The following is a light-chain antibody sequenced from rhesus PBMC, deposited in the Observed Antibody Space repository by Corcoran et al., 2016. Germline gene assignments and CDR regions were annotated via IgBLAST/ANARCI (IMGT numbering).Light chain of an antibody. Sequence: EIVMTQSPATLSLSPGERATLSCRASQSVSSYVAWYQQKPEEAPRLLIYGASSRATGIPDRFSGSGSGTDFTLTISSLEPEDVGVYHCYQHSSGYSFGQGTKVEIK. CDR3: YQHSSGYS. V-gene: IGKV3S9*01. CDR1: QSVSSY. CDR2: GAS. J-gene: IGKJ2*01.